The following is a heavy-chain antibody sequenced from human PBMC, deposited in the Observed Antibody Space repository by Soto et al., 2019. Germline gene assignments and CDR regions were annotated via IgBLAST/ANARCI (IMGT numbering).Heavy chain of an antibody. J-gene: IGHJ6*03. CDR2: ISAYNGNT. V-gene: IGHV1-18*01. CDR3: ARDQRVTIFGVAPPMDV. D-gene: IGHD3-3*01. Sequence: APVKGSWKASGYTLSSHGFSSGGQAPGQRVEWMGWISAYNGNTNYAQKLQGRVTMTTDTSTSTAYMELRSLRPDDTAVYYCARDQRVTIFGVAPPMDVWGKGTTVTVSS. CDR1: GYTLSSHG.